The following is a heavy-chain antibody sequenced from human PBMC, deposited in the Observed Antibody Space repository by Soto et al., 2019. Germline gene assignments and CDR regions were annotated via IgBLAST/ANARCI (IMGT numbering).Heavy chain of an antibody. CDR3: AKAPYSGYEIDY. V-gene: IGHV3-30*18. CDR2: ISYDGSNK. J-gene: IGHJ4*02. CDR1: GFTFSSYG. D-gene: IGHD5-12*01. Sequence: QVQLVESGGGVIQLGRSLRLSCTASGFTFSSYGMHWVRQAPGKGLEGVAVISYDGSNKYYADSVKGRFTISRDNSKNTLYLQMNSLRAEDTAVYYCAKAPYSGYEIDYWGQGTLVTVSS.